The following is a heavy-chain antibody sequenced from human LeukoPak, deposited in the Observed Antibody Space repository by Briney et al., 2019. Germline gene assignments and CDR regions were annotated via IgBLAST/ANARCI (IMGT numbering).Heavy chain of an antibody. Sequence: GGSLRLSCAASGFTFSSYWMSWVRQAPGKGLEWVANIKQDGSEKYYVDSVKGRFTISRDNAKNSLYLQMNSLRAEDTAVYYCVRDARVEQLSHWGQGTLATVS. CDR2: IKQDGSEK. D-gene: IGHD6-6*01. J-gene: IGHJ4*02. CDR1: GFTFSSYW. V-gene: IGHV3-7*01. CDR3: VRDARVEQLSH.